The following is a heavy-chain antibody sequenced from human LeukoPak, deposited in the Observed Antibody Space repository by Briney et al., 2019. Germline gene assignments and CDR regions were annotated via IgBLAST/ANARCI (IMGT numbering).Heavy chain of an antibody. CDR3: ARGTVDGYNYLDY. V-gene: IGHV3-33*08. CDR1: GFTFSSYS. CDR2: IWYDGSNK. D-gene: IGHD5-24*01. Sequence: TGGSLRLSCAASGFTFSSYSMNWVRQAPGKGLEWVAVIWYDGSNKYYADSVKGRFTISRDNSKNTLYLQMNSLRAEDTAVYYCARGTVDGYNYLDYWGQGTLVTVSS. J-gene: IGHJ4*02.